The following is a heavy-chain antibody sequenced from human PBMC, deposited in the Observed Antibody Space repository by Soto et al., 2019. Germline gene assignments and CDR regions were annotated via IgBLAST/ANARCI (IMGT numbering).Heavy chain of an antibody. V-gene: IGHV3-30-3*01. CDR3: ARVDSSGWYPPRYYFDY. CDR2: ISYDGSNE. D-gene: IGHD6-19*01. J-gene: IGHJ4*02. Sequence: SLRLSCAASGFTFSSYAMHWVRQAPGKGLEWVAVISYDGSNEYYADSVKGRFTISRDNSKNTLYLQMNSLRAEDTAVYYCARVDSSGWYPPRYYFDYWGQGTLVTVSS. CDR1: GFTFSSYA.